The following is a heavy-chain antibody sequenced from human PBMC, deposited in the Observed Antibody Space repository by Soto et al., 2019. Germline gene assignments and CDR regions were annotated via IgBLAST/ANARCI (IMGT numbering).Heavy chain of an antibody. CDR1: GFTFSNYW. CDR2: IKQDGSEE. D-gene: IGHD1-26*01. CDR3: ARPLMTGWELLISGY. V-gene: IGHV3-7*01. J-gene: IGHJ4*02. Sequence: GSLRLSCAASGFTFSNYWMSCVRQAPGKGLEWVATIKQDGSEEYYVDSVKGRFSISRDNAKSSLYLQMNSLRAEDTAIYYCARPLMTGWELLISGYWGQGNLVTVSS.